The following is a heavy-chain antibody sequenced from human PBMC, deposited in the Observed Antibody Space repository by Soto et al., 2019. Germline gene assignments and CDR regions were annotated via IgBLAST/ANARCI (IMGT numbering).Heavy chain of an antibody. CDR3: ASTPVTGRYSYYGMDA. CDR1: GSFYA. D-gene: IGHD4-4*01. CDR2: LIPVFDTP. J-gene: IGHJ6*02. Sequence: QVQPVQSGSEVKKPGSSVRVSCKTGSFYAVSWVRQAPGQGLEWMGGLIPVFDTPSYAQKFRGRVTITADESKSTAYMELSSLRSEDTALYYCASTPVTGRYSYYGMDAWDQGIAVTVSS. V-gene: IGHV1-69*01.